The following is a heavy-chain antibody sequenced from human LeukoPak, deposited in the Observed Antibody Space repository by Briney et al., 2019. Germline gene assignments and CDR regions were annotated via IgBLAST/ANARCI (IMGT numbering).Heavy chain of an antibody. CDR1: GYTFTGYY. CDR3: ARGADYYDSSGYYCEY. J-gene: IGHJ4*02. D-gene: IGHD3-22*01. CDR2: INPNSGGT. V-gene: IGHV1-2*02. Sequence: ASVKVSCKASGYTFTGYYMHWVRQAPGQGLEWMGWINPNSGGTNYAQKFQGRVTMTRDTSISTAYMELSRLRSDDTAVYYCARGADYYDSSGYYCEYWGQGTLVTVSS.